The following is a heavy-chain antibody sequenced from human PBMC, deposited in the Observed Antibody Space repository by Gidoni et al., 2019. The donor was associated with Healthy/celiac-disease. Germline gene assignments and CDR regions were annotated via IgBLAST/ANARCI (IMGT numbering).Heavy chain of an antibody. J-gene: IGHJ4*02. CDR1: GGSISSYY. V-gene: IGHV4-59*01. D-gene: IGHD6-19*01. CDR2: NYYSGST. Sequence: QVQLQESGPGLVKPSETLSLTCTVSGGSISSYYWSWIRQPPGKGLEWIGYNYYSGSTNYNPSLKSRVTISVDTSKNQFSLKLSSVTAADTAVYYCARLRGQWLDRAFDYWGQGTLVTVSS. CDR3: ARLRGQWLDRAFDY.